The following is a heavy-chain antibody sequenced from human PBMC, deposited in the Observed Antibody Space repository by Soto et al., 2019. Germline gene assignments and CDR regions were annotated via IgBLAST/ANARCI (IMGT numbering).Heavy chain of an antibody. J-gene: IGHJ6*02. CDR3: ARDLSGVDV. CDR1: GDSVSSNSAG. CDR2: TYYRSKWYT. V-gene: IGHV6-1*01. Sequence: SQTLSLTCAISGDSVSSNSAGWNWIRQSPSRGLEWLGRTYYRSKWYTDYALSVKSRITISPDTSKNQFSLQLNSVTSEDTAVYFCARDLSGVDVWGPGTTVTVS.